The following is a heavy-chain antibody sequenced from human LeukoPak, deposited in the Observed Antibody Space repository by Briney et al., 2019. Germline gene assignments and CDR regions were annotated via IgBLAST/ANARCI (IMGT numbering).Heavy chain of an antibody. CDR1: GGSISSYY. Sequence: SETLSLTCTVSGGSISSYYWSWIRQPPGKGLEWVGYIYYSGSTNYNPSLKSRVTISVDTSKNQFSLKLSSVTAADTAMYYCARYCSSTKCPFDYWGQGTLVTVSS. J-gene: IGHJ4*02. CDR2: IYYSGST. V-gene: IGHV4-59*12. D-gene: IGHD2-2*01. CDR3: ARYCSSTKCPFDY.